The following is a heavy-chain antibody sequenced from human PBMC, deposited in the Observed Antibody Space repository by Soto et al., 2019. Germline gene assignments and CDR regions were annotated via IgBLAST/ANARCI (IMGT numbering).Heavy chain of an antibody. Sequence: QLQLQESGPGLVKPSETLSLICNVSGDSISRTFFYWGWIRQPPGKGLEWIGSIYYSGRTYYNPSLKCRVTISVDPSNNQFSLRLSSVTAADTALYYCARHGVPIQLEPHFDPWGQGTLVTVSS. CDR2: IYYSGRT. CDR3: ARHGVPIQLEPHFDP. V-gene: IGHV4-39*01. CDR1: GDSISRTFFY. J-gene: IGHJ5*02. D-gene: IGHD1-1*01.